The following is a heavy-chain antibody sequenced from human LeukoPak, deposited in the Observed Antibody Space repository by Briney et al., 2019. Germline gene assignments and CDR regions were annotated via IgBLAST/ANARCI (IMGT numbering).Heavy chain of an antibody. J-gene: IGHJ6*03. Sequence: KPSETLSLTCTVSGGSISSYYWSWIRQPPGKGLEWIRYIYYSGSTNYNPSLKSRVTISVDTSKNQFSLKLSSVTAADTAVYYCARGIGSYLYYYYYYMDVWGKGTTVTVSS. D-gene: IGHD1-26*01. CDR3: ARGIGSYLYYYYYYMDV. CDR2: IYYSGST. V-gene: IGHV4-59*01. CDR1: GGSISSYY.